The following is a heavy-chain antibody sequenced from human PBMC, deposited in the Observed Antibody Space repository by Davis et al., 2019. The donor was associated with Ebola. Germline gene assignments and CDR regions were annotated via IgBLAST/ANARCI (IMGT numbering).Heavy chain of an antibody. CDR1: GYTFTGYY. J-gene: IGHJ4*02. Sequence: AASVKVSCKASGYTFTGYYMHWVRRAPGEGLEWMGWINPNTGGTNSAQKFQGRVTMTRATSMTTAYMELNGLRSDDTAVYYCARAVPATQNLDYWGQGTLVTVSS. CDR2: INPNTGGT. D-gene: IGHD2-15*01. V-gene: IGHV1-2*02. CDR3: ARAVPATQNLDY.